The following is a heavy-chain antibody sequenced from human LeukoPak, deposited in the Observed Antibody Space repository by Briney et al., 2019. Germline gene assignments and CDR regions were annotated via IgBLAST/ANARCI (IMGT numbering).Heavy chain of an antibody. V-gene: IGHV3-74*01. Sequence: YPGGSLRLSCTASGFIFSSYWMHWVRQAPGKGLVWVSRINTDGSRTNYADSVKGRFTISRDNAKNTLYLQMNSLKAEDTAVYYCARDFLYCSSTSCSSAGYSQHWGQGTLVTVSS. CDR1: GFIFSSYW. CDR3: ARDFLYCSSTSCSSAGYSQH. D-gene: IGHD2-2*01. CDR2: INTDGSRT. J-gene: IGHJ1*01.